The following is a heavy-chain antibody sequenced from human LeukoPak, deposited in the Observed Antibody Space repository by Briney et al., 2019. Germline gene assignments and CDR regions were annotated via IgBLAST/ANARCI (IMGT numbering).Heavy chain of an antibody. V-gene: IGHV4-59*01. J-gene: IGHJ6*03. CDR3: ARGGSGYSYYYYYHMDV. CDR2: IYYSGST. Sequence: SETLSLTCTVSGGSISSYYWSWIRQPPGKGLEWIGYIYYSGSTNYNPSLKSRVTISVDTSKNQFSLKLSSVTAADTAVYYCARGGSGYSYYYYYHMDVWGKGTTVTVAS. D-gene: IGHD3-3*01. CDR1: GGSISSYY.